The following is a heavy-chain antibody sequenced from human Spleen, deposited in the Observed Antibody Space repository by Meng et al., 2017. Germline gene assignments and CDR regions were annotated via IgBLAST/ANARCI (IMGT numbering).Heavy chain of an antibody. CDR1: GFTFSSYE. D-gene: IGHD2-15*01. J-gene: IGHJ4*02. CDR3: ARDHGYCSGGSCYSAFDY. Sequence: GGSLRLSCAASGFTFSSYEMNWVRQAPGKGLEWVSYIGNSGTIIYYADSVRGRFTISRDNARNSLYLQMKSLRPEDTAVYYCARDHGYCSGGSCYSAFDYWGQGTLVTVSS. CDR2: IGNSGTII. V-gene: IGHV3-48*03.